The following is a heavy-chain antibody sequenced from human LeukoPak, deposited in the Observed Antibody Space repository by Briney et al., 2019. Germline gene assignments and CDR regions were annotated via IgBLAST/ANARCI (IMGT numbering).Heavy chain of an antibody. CDR1: DYSISNGYF. Sequence: SETLSLTCTVSDYSISNGYFWGWIRQPPGKGLEWIASIYHSGNTYYNPSLRGRVTISVDTSKNQFSLKLSSVTAADTAVYYCARQATHNYYYHYMDVWGKGTTVTISS. V-gene: IGHV4-38-2*02. J-gene: IGHJ6*03. CDR3: ARQATHNYYYHYMDV. CDR2: IYHSGNT. D-gene: IGHD1-26*01.